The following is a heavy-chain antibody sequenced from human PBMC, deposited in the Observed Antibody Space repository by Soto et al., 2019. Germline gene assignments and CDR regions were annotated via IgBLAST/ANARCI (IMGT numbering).Heavy chain of an antibody. CDR2: IHPGDSDT. CDR1: GYFFSSQW. J-gene: IGHJ4*02. Sequence: GESLKISCKGSGYFFSSQWIAWVRLMPGKGLEWMGIIHPGDSDTRYSPSFQGQVTISVDGSINTTYLQSRSLEASDTAVYYCASPAQNRDRPLGFWGQGPPVTVSS. V-gene: IGHV5-51*01. D-gene: IGHD7-27*01. CDR3: ASPAQNRDRPLGF.